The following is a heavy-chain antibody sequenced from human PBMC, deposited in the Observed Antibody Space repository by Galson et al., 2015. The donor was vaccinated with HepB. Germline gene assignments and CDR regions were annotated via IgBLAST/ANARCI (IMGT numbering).Heavy chain of an antibody. CDR2: MSGSGFTI. Sequence: SLRLSCAASGFTFNNFALSWVRQAPGKGLECVSTMSGSGFTIYYADSVKGRFTISRDSSKSTLYLQMNNLGVEDTAVYYCATPAHGGWGQGTLVTVSS. D-gene: IGHD2-15*01. J-gene: IGHJ4*02. CDR1: GFTFNNFA. CDR3: ATPAHGG. V-gene: IGHV3-23*01.